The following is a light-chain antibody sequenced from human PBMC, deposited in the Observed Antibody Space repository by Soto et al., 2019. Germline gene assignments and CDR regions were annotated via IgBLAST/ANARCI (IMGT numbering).Light chain of an antibody. CDR3: QPYNNWPLT. Sequence: SVLTQSPSTLSVSPGERATLSCRASQSVISNLAWYQQKPGQTPRLLIYDTSTRATGVPARFSGSRSGPEFTLTINSLQSEDFAIYYCQPYNNWPLTFGGGTKVDIK. J-gene: IGKJ4*01. V-gene: IGKV3-15*01. CDR1: QSVISN. CDR2: DTS.